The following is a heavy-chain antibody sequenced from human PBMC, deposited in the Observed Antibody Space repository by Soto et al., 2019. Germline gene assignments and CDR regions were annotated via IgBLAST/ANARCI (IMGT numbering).Heavy chain of an antibody. V-gene: IGHV4-39*02. J-gene: IGHJ6*02. CDR1: GGPISSSSYY. D-gene: IGHD3-3*01. CDR3: ARDLPNGFWSVRGHGMDV. CDR2: IYYSGST. Sequence: PSETLSLTCTVSGGPISSSSYYWGWIRQPPGKGLEWIGSIYYSGSTYYNPSLKSRVTISVDTSKNQFSLKLSSVTTADTAVYYCARDLPNGFWSVRGHGMDVWGQGTTVTVSS.